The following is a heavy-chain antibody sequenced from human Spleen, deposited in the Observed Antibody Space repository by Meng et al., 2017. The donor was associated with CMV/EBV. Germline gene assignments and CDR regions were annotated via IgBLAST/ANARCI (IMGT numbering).Heavy chain of an antibody. CDR1: GFTVSTNY. Sequence: GESLKISCAASGFTVSTNYMSWVRQAPGKGLEWVSIIYSGDNTNYADSVKGRFIISRDNSKNTLYLQMNSLRAEDTAIFYCARGHGDYLGDWYFDLWGRGTLVTVSS. CDR3: ARGHGDYLGDWYFDL. D-gene: IGHD4-17*01. CDR2: IYSGDNT. J-gene: IGHJ2*01. V-gene: IGHV3-53*01.